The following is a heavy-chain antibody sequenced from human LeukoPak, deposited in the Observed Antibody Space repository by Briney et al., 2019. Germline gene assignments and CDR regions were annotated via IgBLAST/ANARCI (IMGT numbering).Heavy chain of an antibody. V-gene: IGHV1-46*01. J-gene: IGHJ2*01. D-gene: IGHD6-13*01. CDR1: GYTFTSYY. CDR2: INPSGGST. CDR3: ARDPIRIAAAGSYWYFDL. Sequence: ASVKVSCKASGYTFTSYYMHWVRQAPGQGLEWMGIINPSGGSTSYAQKFQGRVTMTRDMSTSTVYMELSSLRSEDTAVYYCARDPIRIAAAGSYWYFDLWGRGTLVTVSS.